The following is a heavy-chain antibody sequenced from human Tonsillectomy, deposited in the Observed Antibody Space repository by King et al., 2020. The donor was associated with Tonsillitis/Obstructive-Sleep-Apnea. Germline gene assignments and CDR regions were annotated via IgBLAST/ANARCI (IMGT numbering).Heavy chain of an antibody. V-gene: IGHV4-39*01. Sequence: LQLQESGPGLVKPSETLSLTCTVSGGSISSSSYYWGWIRQPPGKGLEWIGSIYYSGSTYYNPSLKSRVTISVDTSKNQFSLKLSSVTAADTAVYYCGIVVVPAANYYYYMDVWGKGTTVTVSS. D-gene: IGHD2-2*01. CDR1: GGSISSSSYY. CDR2: IYYSGST. CDR3: GIVVVPAANYYYYMDV. J-gene: IGHJ6*03.